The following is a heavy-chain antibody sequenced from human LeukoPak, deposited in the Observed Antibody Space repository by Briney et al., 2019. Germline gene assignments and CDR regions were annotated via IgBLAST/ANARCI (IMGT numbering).Heavy chain of an antibody. CDR2: IGISSGNT. CDR3: ARDHRYAFDN. Sequence: GGSLRLSCAASGFTFSSYAMHWVRQAPGKGLEWISYIGISSGNTKYADSVKGRFTISRDKARNSLYLQMNSLRVEDTAMYYCARDHRYAFDNWGHGTLVTVSS. J-gene: IGHJ4*01. D-gene: IGHD5-12*01. CDR1: GFTFSSYA. V-gene: IGHV3-48*01.